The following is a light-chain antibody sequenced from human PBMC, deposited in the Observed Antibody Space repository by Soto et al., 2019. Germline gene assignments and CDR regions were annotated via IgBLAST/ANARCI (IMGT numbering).Light chain of an antibody. CDR2: GAS. Sequence: EFVLTQSPGTLSLSPGERATLSCRASQSVSNSFLAWYQQKPGQAPRLLIYGASSRATGIPDRFSSSGSGTDYTLTISRLEPVKFAVDYCQQYVCSAARFGQGVKVEIK. CDR1: QSVSNSF. CDR3: QQYVCSAAR. J-gene: IGKJ1*01. V-gene: IGKV3-20*01.